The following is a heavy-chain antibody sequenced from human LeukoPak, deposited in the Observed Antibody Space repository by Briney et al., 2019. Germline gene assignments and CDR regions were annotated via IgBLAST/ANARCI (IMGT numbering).Heavy chain of an antibody. V-gene: IGHV3-11*04. Sequence: PGGSLRLSCAASGFTFSDYYMSWIRQAPGKGLEWVSYISSSGSTIYYADTVKGRFTISRDNAKNSLYLQMNSLRAEDTAVYYCARDRHYYDSSGYYWGQGTLVTVSS. CDR2: ISSSGSTI. J-gene: IGHJ4*02. CDR3: ARDRHYYDSSGYY. D-gene: IGHD3-22*01. CDR1: GFTFSDYY.